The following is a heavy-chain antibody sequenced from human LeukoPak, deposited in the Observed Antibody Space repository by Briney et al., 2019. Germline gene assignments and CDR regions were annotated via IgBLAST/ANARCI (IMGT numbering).Heavy chain of an antibody. CDR2: IYYSGST. V-gene: IGHV4-59*08. J-gene: IGHJ4*02. CDR3: ARGYGDYERTYYFDY. CDR1: SGSISSYY. D-gene: IGHD4-17*01. Sequence: PSETLSLTCTVSSGSISSYYWSWIRQPPGKGLEWIGYIYYSGSTNYNPSLKSRVTISVDTSKNQFSLKLSSVTAADTAVYYCARGYGDYERTYYFDYWGQGTLVTVSS.